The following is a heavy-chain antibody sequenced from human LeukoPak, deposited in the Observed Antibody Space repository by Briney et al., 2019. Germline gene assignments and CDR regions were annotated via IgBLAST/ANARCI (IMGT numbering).Heavy chain of an antibody. CDR3: AREDSNSYGYDY. Sequence: ASVKVSCKVSGYTLTELSMHWVRQAPGKGLEWMGGFDPEDGETIYAQKFQGRVTMTEDTSTDTAYMELSSLRAEDTAVYYCAREDSNSYGYDYWGQGTLVTVSS. J-gene: IGHJ4*02. CDR2: FDPEDGET. D-gene: IGHD5-18*01. V-gene: IGHV1-24*01. CDR1: GYTLTELS.